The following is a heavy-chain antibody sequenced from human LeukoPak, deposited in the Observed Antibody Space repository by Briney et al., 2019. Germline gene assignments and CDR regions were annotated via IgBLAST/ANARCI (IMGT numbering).Heavy chain of an antibody. CDR3: ARVGSLNSFDI. D-gene: IGHD1-20*01. CDR2: ISAYNGDT. V-gene: IGHV1-18*01. Sequence: ASVQVSCKTSGYIFAHNGISWVRQAPGQGPEWMGWISAYNGDTNYAQNFQGRVTMTRDTSTSTVYMELSSLRSEDTAVYYCARVGSLNSFDIWGQGTMVTVSS. J-gene: IGHJ3*02. CDR1: GYIFAHNG.